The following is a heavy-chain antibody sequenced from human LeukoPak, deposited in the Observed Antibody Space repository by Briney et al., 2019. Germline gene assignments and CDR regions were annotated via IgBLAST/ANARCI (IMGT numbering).Heavy chain of an antibody. Sequence: GGSLRLSCAASGFTVSSNYMSWVRQAPGKGLEWVSVIYSGGSTYYADSVKGRFTISRDNSKNTLYLQMNSLRAEDTAVYYCATGRRKLVYYYYYYMDVWGKGTTVTVSS. J-gene: IGHJ6*03. V-gene: IGHV3-53*01. CDR1: GFTVSSNY. CDR3: ATGRRKLVYYYYYYMDV. D-gene: IGHD1-1*01. CDR2: IYSGGST.